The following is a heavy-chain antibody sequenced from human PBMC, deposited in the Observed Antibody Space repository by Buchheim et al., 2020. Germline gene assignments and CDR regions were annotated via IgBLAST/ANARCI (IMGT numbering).Heavy chain of an antibody. CDR3: ARGPMADIVVVPAAVIFDY. D-gene: IGHD2-2*01. CDR2: INHSGST. J-gene: IGHJ4*02. Sequence: QVQLQQWGAGLLKPSETLSLTCAVYGGSFSGYYWSWIRQPQGKGLEWIGEINHSGSTNYNPSLKRRITISVTTAKNKFSLKLSSVTAADTAVYYCARGPMADIVVVPAAVIFDYWGRGTL. V-gene: IGHV4-34*01. CDR1: GGSFSGYY.